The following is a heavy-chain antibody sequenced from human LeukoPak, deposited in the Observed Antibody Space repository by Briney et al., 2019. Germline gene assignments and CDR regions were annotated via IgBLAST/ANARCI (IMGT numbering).Heavy chain of an antibody. CDR3: ARNGLWWFDP. CDR2: ISHSGST. V-gene: IGHV4-59*08. Sequence: PSETLSLTCTVSGASISSSYWSWIRQPPGKGLEWIGDISHSGSTNYNPSLKSRVTISVDTSKNQFSLKLTSVTAADTAVYYCARNGLWWFDPWGQGTLVTVSS. D-gene: IGHD2-21*01. J-gene: IGHJ5*02. CDR1: GASISSSY.